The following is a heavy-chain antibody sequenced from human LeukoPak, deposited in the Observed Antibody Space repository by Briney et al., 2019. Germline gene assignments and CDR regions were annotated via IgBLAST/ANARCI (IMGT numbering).Heavy chain of an antibody. CDR1: GFTFSSYA. D-gene: IGHD3-16*01. Sequence: PGGSLRLSCAASGFTFSSYAMSWVRQAPGKGLXXVSAISGSRGSTYYADSVKGRFTISRDNSKNTLYLQMNSLRAEDTAVYYCAKGLGGGNWFDPWGQGTLVTVSS. CDR2: ISGSRGST. V-gene: IGHV3-23*01. CDR3: AKGLGGGNWFDP. J-gene: IGHJ5*02.